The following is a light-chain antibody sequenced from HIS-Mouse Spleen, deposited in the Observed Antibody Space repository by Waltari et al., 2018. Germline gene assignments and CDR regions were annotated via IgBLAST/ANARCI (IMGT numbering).Light chain of an antibody. CDR1: SSDVGRYNL. J-gene: IGLJ1*01. Sequence: QSALTQPASVSASPGQSITISCTGTSSDVGRYNLGSWYQQHPGKAPKLMIYEGSKRPSGVSNRFSGSKSGNTASLTISGLQAEDEADYYCCSYAGSSTYVFGTGTKVTVL. CDR3: CSYAGSSTYV. CDR2: EGS. V-gene: IGLV2-23*01.